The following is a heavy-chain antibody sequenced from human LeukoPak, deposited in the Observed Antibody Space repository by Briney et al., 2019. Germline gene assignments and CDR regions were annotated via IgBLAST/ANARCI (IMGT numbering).Heavy chain of an antibody. CDR3: AKVRRDIVVVPAAMVLYYYYYGMDV. CDR1: GFTFSSYA. J-gene: IGHJ6*02. V-gene: IGHV3-23*01. Sequence: GGSLRLSCAASGFTFSSYAMSWVRQAPGKGPEWVSAISGSGGSTYYADSVKGRFTISRDSSNNALYLQMNSLRAGDTAVYYCAKVRRDIVVVPAAMVLYYYYYGMDVWGQGTTVTVSS. D-gene: IGHD2-2*01. CDR2: ISGSGGST.